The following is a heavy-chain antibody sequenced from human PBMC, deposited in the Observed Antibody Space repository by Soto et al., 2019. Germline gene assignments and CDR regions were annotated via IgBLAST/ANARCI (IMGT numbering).Heavy chain of an antibody. J-gene: IGHJ3*02. Sequence: QVQLVESGGGVVQPGRSLRLSCAASGFTFSSYGMHWVRQAPGKGLEWVAVIWYDGSNKYYADSVKGRFTISRDNSKNTLYLQMNSLRADDTAVYYCARDGGSGDDFDIWGQGTMVTVSS. CDR1: GFTFSSYG. CDR3: ARDGGSGDDFDI. D-gene: IGHD6-25*01. CDR2: IWYDGSNK. V-gene: IGHV3-33*01.